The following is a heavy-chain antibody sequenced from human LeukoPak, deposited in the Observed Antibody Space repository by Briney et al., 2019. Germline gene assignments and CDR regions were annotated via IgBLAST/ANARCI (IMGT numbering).Heavy chain of an antibody. CDR3: TRDGSSSSFDY. Sequence: SETLSLTCTVSGASVSSYYWSWIRQPTGRELEWIGYLSHSGSSHSNPSLKSRVTILVDTSKNQFSLQLNSVTPEDTAVYYCTRDGSSSSFDYWGQGTLVTVSS. CDR1: GASVSSYY. CDR2: LSHSGSS. V-gene: IGHV4-59*02. J-gene: IGHJ4*02. D-gene: IGHD6-6*01.